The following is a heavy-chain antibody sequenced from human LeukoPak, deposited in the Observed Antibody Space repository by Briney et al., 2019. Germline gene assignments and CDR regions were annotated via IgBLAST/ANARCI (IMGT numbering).Heavy chain of an antibody. J-gene: IGHJ6*04. D-gene: IGHD2-2*01. CDR1: GFTFSDYY. V-gene: IGHV3-11*06. CDR3: ATETRYCTSTSCSYSYGMDV. CDR2: ISGSGSYT. Sequence: GGSLRLSCAASGFTFSDYYMTWIRQAPGKGLEWVSYISGSGSYTNYADSVKGRFTISRDNAKNSLFLQMNSLRAEDTAVYYCATETRYCTSTSCSYSYGMDVWGKGTTVTVSS.